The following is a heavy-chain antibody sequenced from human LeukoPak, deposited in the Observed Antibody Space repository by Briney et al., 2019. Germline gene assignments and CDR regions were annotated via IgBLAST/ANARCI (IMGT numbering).Heavy chain of an antibody. V-gene: IGHV3-23*01. Sequence: GGSLRLSCAVSGITLSNYGMSWVRQAPGKGLEWVAGISGSGGGTNYADSVKGRFTISRDNPKNTLYLQMNSLRAEDTAVYFCAKRGVVIRVILVGFHKAAYYFDSWGQGALVTVSS. CDR2: ISGSGGGT. CDR1: GITLSNYG. J-gene: IGHJ4*02. D-gene: IGHD3-22*01. CDR3: AKRGVVIRVILVGFHKAAYYFDS.